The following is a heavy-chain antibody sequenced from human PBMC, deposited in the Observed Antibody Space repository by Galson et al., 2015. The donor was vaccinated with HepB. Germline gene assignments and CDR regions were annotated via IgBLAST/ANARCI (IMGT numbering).Heavy chain of an antibody. CDR1: GFTFSSYS. V-gene: IGHV3-48*02. Sequence: SLRLSCAASGFTFSSYSMNWARQAPGKGLEWVSYISSSSSTIYYADSVKGRFTISRDNAKNSLYLQMNSLRDEDTAVYYRARAVEYSYGSFDYWGQGTLVTVSS. D-gene: IGHD5-18*01. CDR3: ARAVEYSYGSFDY. J-gene: IGHJ4*02. CDR2: ISSSSSTI.